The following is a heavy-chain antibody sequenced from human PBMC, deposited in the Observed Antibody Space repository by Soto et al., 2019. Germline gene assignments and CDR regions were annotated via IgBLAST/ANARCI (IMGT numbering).Heavy chain of an antibody. J-gene: IGHJ3*02. CDR1: GYPFTGHY. Sequence: GASVKVSCKASGYPFTGHYMHWVRQAPGQGLEWMGWINPNSGGTNYAQKFQGWVTMTRDTSISTAYMELSRLRSDDTAVYYCARGKAATPIAFDIWGQGTMVTVSS. CDR3: ARGKAATPIAFDI. D-gene: IGHD2-15*01. CDR2: INPNSGGT. V-gene: IGHV1-2*04.